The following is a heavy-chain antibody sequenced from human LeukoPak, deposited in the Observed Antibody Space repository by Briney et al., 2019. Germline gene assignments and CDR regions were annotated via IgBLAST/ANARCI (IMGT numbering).Heavy chain of an antibody. CDR2: IYYSGST. Sequence: SETLSLTCTVSGGSISSSSYYWGWIRQPPGKGLEWIGSIYYSGSTYYNPSLKSRVTISVDTSKNQFSLKLSSVTAADTAVYYCASPYCSGGYCYFDSWGQGTLVTVSS. J-gene: IGHJ4*02. CDR3: ASPYCSGGYCYFDS. CDR1: GGSISSSSYY. V-gene: IGHV4-39*07. D-gene: IGHD2-15*01.